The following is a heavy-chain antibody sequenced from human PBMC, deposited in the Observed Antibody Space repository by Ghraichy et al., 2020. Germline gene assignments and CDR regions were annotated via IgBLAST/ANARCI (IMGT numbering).Heavy chain of an antibody. CDR1: GYSFTNYW. D-gene: IGHD6-19*01. J-gene: IGHJ3*02. Sequence: GESLNISCKTSGYSFTNYWIGWVRQMPGKGLEWMGIIFPGDSDARYSPSFQGQVTMSAEKSISTAYLQLNSLKASDSAMYYCARPYSSGWSDAFDSWGQGPMVPVSS. V-gene: IGHV5-51*01. CDR2: IFPGDSDA. CDR3: ARPYSSGWSDAFDS.